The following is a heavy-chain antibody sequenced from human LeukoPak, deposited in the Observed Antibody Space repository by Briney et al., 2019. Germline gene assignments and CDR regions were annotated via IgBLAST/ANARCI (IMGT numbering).Heavy chain of an antibody. D-gene: IGHD6-19*01. V-gene: IGHV4-39*07. J-gene: IGHJ4*02. CDR1: GGSISRSSYY. CDR3: ASPGEYSSGWYPL. Sequence: PSETLSLTCSVSGGSISRSSYYWRCIRQPPEKGLEWLRNIHYTGSTLYNPSLNSRVTISVDTSKNQLSLNLRSVTAADTPVYYCASPGEYSSGWYPLWGQGPLVTVSS. CDR2: IHYTGST.